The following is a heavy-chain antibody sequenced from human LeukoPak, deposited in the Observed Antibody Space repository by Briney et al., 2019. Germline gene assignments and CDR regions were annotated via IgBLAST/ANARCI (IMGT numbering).Heavy chain of an antibody. J-gene: IGHJ3*02. CDR3: ARSDGYGLVGI. D-gene: IGHD3-10*01. CDR2: IYSSGST. V-gene: IGHV4-39*07. CDR1: GGSISRSSYY. Sequence: PSETLSLTCTVSGGSISRSSYYWGWIRQPPGKGLEWIGSIYSSGSTYYNPSLKSRVIIIIDTPKNHFSLTLSSVTAADTAVYYCARSDGYGLVGIWGQGTMVTVSS.